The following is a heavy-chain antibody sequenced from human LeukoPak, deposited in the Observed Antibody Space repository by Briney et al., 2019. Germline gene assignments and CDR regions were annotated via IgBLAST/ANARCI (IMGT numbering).Heavy chain of an antibody. CDR2: ISSRSGNT. Sequence: PGGSLSLSSAASVSSFPPSSPRSLRQAPGKGLEWVSYISSRSGNTKYADSVKDRFTIYRDTATNSVYLQTNSLRDDDTAVYYFARDLSPNWFYPWGQGTPVTVSS. V-gene: IGHV3-11*06. CDR1: VSSFPPSS. CDR3: ARDLSPNWFYP. J-gene: IGHJ5*02.